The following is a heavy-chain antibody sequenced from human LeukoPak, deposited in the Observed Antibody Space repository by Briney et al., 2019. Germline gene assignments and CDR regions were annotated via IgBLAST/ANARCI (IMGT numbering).Heavy chain of an antibody. D-gene: IGHD3-16*01. CDR1: GYTFTGYF. Sequence: ASVKVSCKASGYTFTGYFMHWVRQAPGEGVEWVGGINPNRGGTDYVHKFQGRVTMTRDTYISTANMELSRLRSDDTAVYYCARVSGGTYYDYVWGRKEINYYYYMDVWGKGTTVTVSS. CDR3: ARVSGGTYYDYVWGRKEINYYYYMDV. J-gene: IGHJ6*03. CDR2: INPNRGGT. V-gene: IGHV1-2*07.